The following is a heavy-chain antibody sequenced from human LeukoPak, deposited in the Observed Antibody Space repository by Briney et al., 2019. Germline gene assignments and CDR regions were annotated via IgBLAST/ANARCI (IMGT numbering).Heavy chain of an antibody. CDR1: GYTFTSYY. D-gene: IGHD6-13*01. J-gene: IGHJ5*02. CDR2: INPSGGST. Sequence: ASVKVSCKASGYTFTSYYIHWVRQAPGQGLEWMGIINPSGGSTSYAQKFQGRVTMTRDTSTSTVYMELSSLGSEDTAVYYCARGPSGSWYPLNSWGQGSLVTVP. V-gene: IGHV1-46*01. CDR3: ARGPSGSWYPLNS.